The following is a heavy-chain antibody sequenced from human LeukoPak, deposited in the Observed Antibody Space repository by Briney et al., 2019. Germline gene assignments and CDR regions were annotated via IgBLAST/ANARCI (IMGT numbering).Heavy chain of an antibody. V-gene: IGHV4-30-4*01. CDR2: IYYSGST. CDR1: GGSISSGDYY. CDR3: ARGLELLRGDYEDY. D-gene: IGHD1-7*01. Sequence: SETLSLTCTVSGGSISSGDYYWSWIRQPPGKGLEWIGYIYYSGSTYYNPSLKSRVTISVDTSKNQFSLKLSSVTAADTAMYYCARGLELLRGDYEDYWGQGTLVTVSS. J-gene: IGHJ4*02.